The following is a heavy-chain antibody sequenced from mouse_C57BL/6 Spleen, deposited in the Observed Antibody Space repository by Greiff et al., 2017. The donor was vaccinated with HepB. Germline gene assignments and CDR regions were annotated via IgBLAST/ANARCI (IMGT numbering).Heavy chain of an antibody. D-gene: IGHD4-1*01. CDR3: ARPTGTGGFDY. CDR2: IDPSDSYT. Sequence: VQLQQPGAELVMPGASVKLSCKASGYTFTSYWMHWVKQRPGQGLEWIGEIDPSDSYTNYNQKFKGKSTLTVDKSSSTAYMQLSSLTSEDSAVYYCARPTGTGGFDYWGQGTTLTVSS. V-gene: IGHV1-69*01. CDR1: GYTFTSYW. J-gene: IGHJ2*01.